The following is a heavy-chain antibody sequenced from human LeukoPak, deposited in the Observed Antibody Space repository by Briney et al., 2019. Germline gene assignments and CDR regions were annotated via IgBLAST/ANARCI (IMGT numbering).Heavy chain of an antibody. D-gene: IGHD4-11*01. V-gene: IGHV3-30-3*01. Sequence: GGSLRLSCAASGFTVSSTYMSWVRQTPGKGLEWVAVISYDGSNKYYADSVKGRFTISRDNSKNTLYLQMNSLRAEDTAVYYCARGSTDFDYWGQGTLVTVSS. CDR2: ISYDGSNK. J-gene: IGHJ4*02. CDR3: ARGSTDFDY. CDR1: GFTVSSTY.